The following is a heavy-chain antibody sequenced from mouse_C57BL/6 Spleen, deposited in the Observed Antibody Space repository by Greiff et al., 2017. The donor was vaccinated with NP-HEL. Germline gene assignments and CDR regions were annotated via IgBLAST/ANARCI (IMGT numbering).Heavy chain of an antibody. CDR2: ISDGGSYT. J-gene: IGHJ3*01. CDR1: GFTFSSYA. CDR3: ARGGNWEAWFAY. Sequence: EVKLVESGGGLVKPGGSLKLSCAASGFTFSSYAMSWVRQTPEKRLEWVATISDGGSYTYYPDNVKGRFTISRDNAKNNLYLQMSHLKSEDTAMYYCARGGNWEAWFAYWGQGTLVTVSA. V-gene: IGHV5-4*03. D-gene: IGHD4-1*01.